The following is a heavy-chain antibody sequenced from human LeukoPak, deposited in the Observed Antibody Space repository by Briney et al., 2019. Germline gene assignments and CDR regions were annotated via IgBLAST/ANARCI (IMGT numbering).Heavy chain of an antibody. V-gene: IGHV4-59*12. CDR2: IYYSGTT. D-gene: IGHD1-26*01. CDR1: SGSISSDY. Sequence: SETLSLTCTVSSGSISSDYWSWIRQPPGQGLEWIGYIYYSGTTNYNPSLKSRVTISVDTSKNHFSLKLSSVTAADTAVYYCARGSYYPSAFDIWGQGTMVTVSS. J-gene: IGHJ3*02. CDR3: ARGSYYPSAFDI.